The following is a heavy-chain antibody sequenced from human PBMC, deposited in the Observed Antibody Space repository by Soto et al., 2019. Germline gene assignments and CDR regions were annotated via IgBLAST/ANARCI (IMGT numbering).Heavy chain of an antibody. Sequence: SETLSLTCAVYGGSFSGYYWSWIRHPPGKGLEWIGEINHSGSTNYNPSLKSRVTISVDTSKNQFSLKLSSVTAADTAVYYCARRYYDFWSGYSFYYYGMDVWGQGTTVTVSS. CDR2: INHSGST. CDR3: ARRYYDFWSGYSFYYYGMDV. J-gene: IGHJ6*02. CDR1: GGSFSGYY. D-gene: IGHD3-3*01. V-gene: IGHV4-34*01.